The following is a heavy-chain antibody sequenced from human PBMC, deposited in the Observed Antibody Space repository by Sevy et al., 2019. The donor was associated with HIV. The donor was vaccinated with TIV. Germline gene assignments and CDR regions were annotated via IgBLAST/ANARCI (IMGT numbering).Heavy chain of an antibody. J-gene: IGHJ5*02. CDR1: GGSISSGSYY. V-gene: IGHV4-61*02. CDR2: IYTSGTT. Sequence: SETLSLTCTVSGGSISSGSYYWSWIRQPAGKGLEWIGCIYTSGTTNYNPSLKSRVTISVDTSKNQFSLKLSSVTATDTAVYYCAREGSTWAGWFDPWGQGTLVTDSS. D-gene: IGHD6-13*01. CDR3: AREGSTWAGWFDP.